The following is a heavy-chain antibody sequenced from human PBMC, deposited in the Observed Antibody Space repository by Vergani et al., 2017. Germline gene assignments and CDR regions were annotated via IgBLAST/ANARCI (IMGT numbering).Heavy chain of an antibody. CDR2: IYYSGST. J-gene: IGHJ4*02. CDR3: ARVHVARTYYYDSSGYFSGLTPPDY. V-gene: IGHV4-39*01. Sequence: QLQLQESGPGLVKPSETLSLTCTVSGGSISSSSYYWGWIRQPPGKGLEWIGSIYYSGSTYYNPSLKSRVTISVDTSKNTLYLQMNSLRAEDTAVYYCARVHVARTYYYDSSGYFSGLTPPDYWGQGTLVTVSS. CDR1: GGSISSSSYY. D-gene: IGHD3-22*01.